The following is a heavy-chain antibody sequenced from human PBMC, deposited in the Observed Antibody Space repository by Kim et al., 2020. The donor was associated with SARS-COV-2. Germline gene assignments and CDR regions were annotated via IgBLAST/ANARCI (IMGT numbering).Heavy chain of an antibody. CDR1: GGSISSSSYY. CDR2: IYYSGST. Sequence: SETLSLTCTVSGGSISSSSYYWGWIRQPPGKGLEWIGSIYYSGSTYYNPSLKSRVTISVDTSKNQFSLKLSSVTAADTAVYYCARDLRWDPTPTFDIWGQGTMVTVSS. D-gene: IGHD1-26*01. J-gene: IGHJ3*02. CDR3: ARDLRWDPTPTFDI. V-gene: IGHV4-39*07.